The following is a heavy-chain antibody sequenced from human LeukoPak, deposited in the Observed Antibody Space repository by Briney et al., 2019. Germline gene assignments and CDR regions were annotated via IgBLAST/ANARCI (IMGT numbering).Heavy chain of an antibody. D-gene: IGHD2-15*01. J-gene: IGHJ6*02. CDR1: GYTFTGYY. CDR3: ARVGCSGGSCYPNYYYYGMDV. CDR2: INPNSGGT. Sequence: ASVKVSCKASGYTFTGYYMHWVRQAPGQGLEWMGRINPNSGGTNYAQKFQGRVTMTRDTSISTAYMELSRLRSDDTAVYYCARVGCSGGSCYPNYYYYGMDVWGQGTTVTVSS. V-gene: IGHV1-2*06.